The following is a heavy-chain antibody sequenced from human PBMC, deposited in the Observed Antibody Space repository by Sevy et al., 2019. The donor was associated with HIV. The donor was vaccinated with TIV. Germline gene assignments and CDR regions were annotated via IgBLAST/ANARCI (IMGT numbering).Heavy chain of an antibody. CDR2: ISGSSSYI. V-gene: IGHV3-21*01. CDR1: GFSFTSYS. D-gene: IGHD1-26*01. Sequence: GGYLRLSCAASGFSFTSYSLNWVRQAPGKGLEWVSSISGSSSYIYYADSVKGRFTISRDNAKNSLYLQMNSLRAEDTAVYYCARWDADRRWYFDYWGQGTLVIVSS. CDR3: ARWDADRRWYFDY. J-gene: IGHJ4*02.